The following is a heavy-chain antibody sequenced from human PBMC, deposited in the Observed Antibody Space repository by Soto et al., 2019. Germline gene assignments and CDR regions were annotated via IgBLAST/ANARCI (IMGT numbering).Heavy chain of an antibody. CDR2: ISAYNGNT. Sequence: GASVKVSCKASGYTFTSYGISWVRQAPGQGLEWMGWISAYNGNTNYAQKLQGRVTMTTDTSTSTACMELRSLRSDDTAVYYCARTQLLWFGESLYGMDVWGQGTTVTVSS. V-gene: IGHV1-18*01. CDR1: GYTFTSYG. D-gene: IGHD3-10*01. J-gene: IGHJ6*02. CDR3: ARTQLLWFGESLYGMDV.